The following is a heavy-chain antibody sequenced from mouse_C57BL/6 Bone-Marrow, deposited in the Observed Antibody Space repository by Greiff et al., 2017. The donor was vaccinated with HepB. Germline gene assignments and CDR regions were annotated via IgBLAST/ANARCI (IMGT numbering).Heavy chain of an antibody. CDR3: ARDGLLRLYYFDY. CDR2: IYPRSGNT. D-gene: IGHD1-1*01. J-gene: IGHJ2*01. CDR1: GYTFTSYG. Sequence: VKLQQSGAELARPGASVKLSCKASGYTFTSYGISWVKQRTGQGLEWIGEIYPRSGNTYYNEKFKGKATLTADKSSSTAYMELRSLTSEDSAVYFCARDGLLRLYYFDYWGQGTTLTVSS. V-gene: IGHV1-81*01.